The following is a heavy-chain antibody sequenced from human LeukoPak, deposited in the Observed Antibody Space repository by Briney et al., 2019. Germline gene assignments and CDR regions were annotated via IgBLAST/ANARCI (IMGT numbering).Heavy chain of an antibody. CDR3: ARDRDSSSSNPYYYYYMDV. V-gene: IGHV3-48*01. CDR1: GFTFSSYS. D-gene: IGHD6-6*01. CDR2: ISSSSSTI. Sequence: PGGSLRLSCAASGFTFSSYSMNWVRQAPGKGLEWVSYISSSSSTIYYADSVKGRFTISRDNAKNSLYLQMNSLRAEDTAVYYCARDRDSSSSNPYYYYYMDVWGKGTTVTVSS. J-gene: IGHJ6*03.